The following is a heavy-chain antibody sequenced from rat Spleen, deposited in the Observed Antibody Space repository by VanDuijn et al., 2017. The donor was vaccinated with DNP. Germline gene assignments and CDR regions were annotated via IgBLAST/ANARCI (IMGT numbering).Heavy chain of an antibody. J-gene: IGHJ3*01. V-gene: IGHV2S12*01. CDR2: ISGGGST. Sequence: QVQLKESGPGLVQPSQTLSLTCTVSGFSLTSYGVSWVRQPPGKGLEWIAAISGGGSTDYNSAVQSRLNISRDTSKSQVFLKMNSLQPEDTGTYYCVRHVDPGWFPFWGQGTLVTVSS. CDR3: VRHVDPGWFPF. CDR1: GFSLTSYG. D-gene: IGHD3-1*01.